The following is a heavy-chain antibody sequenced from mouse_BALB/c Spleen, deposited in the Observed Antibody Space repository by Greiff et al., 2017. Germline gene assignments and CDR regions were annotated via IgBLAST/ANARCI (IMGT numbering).Heavy chain of an antibody. CDR1: GYSITSGYY. V-gene: IGHV3-6*02. J-gene: IGHJ3*01. CDR2: ISYDGSN. D-gene: IGHD4-1*02. Sequence: EVQLQQSGPGLVKPSQSLSLTCSVTGYSITSGYYWNWIRQFPGNKLEWMGYISYDGSNNYNPSLKNRISITRDTSKNQFFLKLNSVTTEDTATYYCAREGNSTGTAWFAYWGQGTLVTVSA. CDR3: AREGNSTGTAWFAY.